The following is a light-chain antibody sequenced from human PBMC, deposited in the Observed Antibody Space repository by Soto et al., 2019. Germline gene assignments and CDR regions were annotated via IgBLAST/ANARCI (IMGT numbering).Light chain of an antibody. J-gene: IGLJ3*02. CDR1: HSDVGGYDR. CDR3: TSFTSTNTWV. CDR2: EVS. V-gene: IGLV2-14*01. Sequence: QSALTQPASVSASPGQSITISCTGTHSDVGGYDRVSWSQQHPGKPPKLIIFEVSYRPSGVSNRFSGSKSGNTASLTISGLQPEDEADYHCTSFTSTNTWVFGGGTQLTVL.